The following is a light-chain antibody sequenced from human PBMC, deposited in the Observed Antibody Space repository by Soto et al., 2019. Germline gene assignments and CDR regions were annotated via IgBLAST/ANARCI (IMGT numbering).Light chain of an antibody. J-gene: IGLJ2*01. CDR3: CSYAGSYTFVV. Sequence: QSALTQPRSVSGSPGQSVTISCTGTSSGVGGYNYVSWYQQHPGKAPKLIIYDVSRRPSGVPDRFSGSESGNTASLTISGLQAEDEADYHCCSYAGSYTFVVFGGGTKVTVL. CDR2: DVS. CDR1: SSGVGGYNY. V-gene: IGLV2-11*01.